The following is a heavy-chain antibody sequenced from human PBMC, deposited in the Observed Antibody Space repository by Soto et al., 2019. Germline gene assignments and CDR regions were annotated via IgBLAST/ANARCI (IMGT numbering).Heavy chain of an antibody. Sequence: EVQLVESGGGLVQPGGSLRLSCAASGFTVSSNYMSWVRQAPGKGLEWVSVIYSGGSTYYADSVKGRFTISRDNSKNTLYLQMNSQRAEDTAVYYCARDGRSGELLSYYYYYYMDVWGKGTTVTVSS. CDR2: IYSGGST. D-gene: IGHD3-10*01. CDR3: ARDGRSGELLSYYYYYYMDV. J-gene: IGHJ6*03. CDR1: GFTVSSNY. V-gene: IGHV3-66*01.